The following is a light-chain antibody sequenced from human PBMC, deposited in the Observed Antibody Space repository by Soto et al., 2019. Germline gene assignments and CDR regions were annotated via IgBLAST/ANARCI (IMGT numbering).Light chain of an antibody. CDR1: QNIRTY. V-gene: IGKV1-39*01. CDR2: EAS. Sequence: DIQMTQSPSSLSASVGDRVTITCRASQNIRTYVNWYQQKPGRAPKLLIFEASRLQSGVPSRFSGSGSGTDFTLTITSLQPEDFATYYCQQTYITLWTFGQGTKVDNK. J-gene: IGKJ1*01. CDR3: QQTYITLWT.